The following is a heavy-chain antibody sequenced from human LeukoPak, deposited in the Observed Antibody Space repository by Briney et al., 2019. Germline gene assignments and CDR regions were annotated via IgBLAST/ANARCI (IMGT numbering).Heavy chain of an antibody. V-gene: IGHV3-30*18. J-gene: IGHJ6*02. CDR2: ISHDGSSK. CDR1: GFTFSSYG. D-gene: IGHD2-2*01. Sequence: GRSLRLSCAASGFTFSSYGMHWVRQAPGKGLEWVAVISHDGSSKYFADSVKGRFTISRDNPKNMLDLQMHSLRAEDTAVYYCAKSIRFSSSSSCFAGYYNYGLHVWGQGTTVIVSS. CDR3: AKSIRFSSSSSCFAGYYNYGLHV.